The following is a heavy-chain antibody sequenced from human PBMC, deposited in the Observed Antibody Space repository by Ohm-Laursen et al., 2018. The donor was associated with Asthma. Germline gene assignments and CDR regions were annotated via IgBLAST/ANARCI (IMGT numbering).Heavy chain of an antibody. CDR3: AKDLGYSSSWSGAHGMDV. V-gene: IGHV3-30*18. CDR2: ISSDGSQT. J-gene: IGHJ6*02. CDR1: GFTFSNYA. Sequence: SLRLSCAASGFTFSNYAIHWVRQAPGKGLEWVAVISSDGSQTYYADSVKGRFTISRDNSKNTLYLQMISLRPEDTAVYYCAKDLGYSSSWSGAHGMDVWGQGTTVTVSS. D-gene: IGHD6-13*01.